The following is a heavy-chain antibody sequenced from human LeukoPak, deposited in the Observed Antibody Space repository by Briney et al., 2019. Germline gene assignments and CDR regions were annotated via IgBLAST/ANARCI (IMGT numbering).Heavy chain of an antibody. D-gene: IGHD3-3*01. V-gene: IGHV3-23*01. CDR3: AKALPKDDFWSGYYLEGYFDY. J-gene: IGHJ4*02. CDR2: ISGSGGST. Sequence: GGSLRLSCAASGFTFSSYAMSWVRQAPGKGLEWVSAISGSGGSTYYADSVKGRFTISRDNSKNALYLQMNSLRAEDTAVYYCAKALPKDDFWSGYYLEGYFDYWGQGTLVTVSS. CDR1: GFTFSSYA.